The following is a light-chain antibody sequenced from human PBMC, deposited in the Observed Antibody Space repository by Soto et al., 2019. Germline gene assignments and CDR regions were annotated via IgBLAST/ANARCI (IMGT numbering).Light chain of an antibody. CDR3: MQAIHCQWT. V-gene: IGKV2-30*02. CDR1: RSLVHTNGNTY. CDR2: MVS. J-gene: IGKJ1*01. Sequence: DVVMTQSPLSLPVIFGQPASISCRSSRSLVHTNGNTYLNWFQQRPGQAPRRLSYMVSNRDSWVPDRFSGSGSGNDFTLRIILVEADDVDVYFCMQAIHCQWTFGQGTKVDVK.